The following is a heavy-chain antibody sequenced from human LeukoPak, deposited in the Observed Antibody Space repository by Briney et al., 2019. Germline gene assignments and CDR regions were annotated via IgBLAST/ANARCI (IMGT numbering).Heavy chain of an antibody. V-gene: IGHV3-15*01. CDR1: GFTFSNAW. J-gene: IGHJ4*02. CDR2: IRSKIDGGTT. CDR3: TTAAVH. Sequence: PWGSLRLSCAASGFTFSNAWMSWVRQSPGKGLEWVGRIRSKIDGGTTDYAAPVKGRFTISRDDSKNTLYLQMNSLKTEDTAVYYCTTAAVHWGQGTLVTVSS.